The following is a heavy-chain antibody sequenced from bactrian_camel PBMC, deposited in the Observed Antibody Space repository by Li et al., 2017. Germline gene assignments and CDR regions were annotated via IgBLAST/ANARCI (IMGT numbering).Heavy chain of an antibody. J-gene: IGHJ6*01. CDR3: AADQTRFMP. D-gene: IGHD3*01. CDR1: GYTYSSYC. Sequence: HVQLVESGGGSVQAGGSLRLSWAASGYTYSSYCVGWFRQAPGKEREGVAAIDSDGSTSYADSVKGRFSISQDNAKNTLYLDMRNLKPGDTGTYYCAADQTRFMPCGRGTQVTVS. CDR2: IDSDGST. V-gene: IGHV3S26*01.